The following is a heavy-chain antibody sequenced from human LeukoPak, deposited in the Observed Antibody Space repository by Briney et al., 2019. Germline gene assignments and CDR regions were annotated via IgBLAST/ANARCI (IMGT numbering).Heavy chain of an antibody. CDR2: INPSGGST. CDR1: GYTFTSYY. V-gene: IGHV1-46*01. Sequence: ASVKVSCKASGYTFTSYYMHWVRQAPGQGLEWMGIINPSGGSTSYAQKFQGRVTMTRDTSTNTVHMQLSSLRSEDTAVYYCARVPIASARLGDWFDSWGQGTLVTVSS. D-gene: IGHD6-6*01. J-gene: IGHJ5*01. CDR3: ARVPIASARLGDWFDS.